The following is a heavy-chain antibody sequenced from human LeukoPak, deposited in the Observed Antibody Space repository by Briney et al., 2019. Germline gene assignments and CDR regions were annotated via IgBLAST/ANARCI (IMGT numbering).Heavy chain of an antibody. CDR3: TRGGPVAGTHKYFQH. Sequence: ASVKVSCKASGCTFTGYYMHWVRQAPGQGLEWMGWMNPNNGNTDYAQKFQGRVTLTRNTSISTAYMELSSLRSEDTAVYYCTRGGPVAGTHKYFQHWGQGTLVTVSS. D-gene: IGHD6-19*01. CDR1: GCTFTGYY. V-gene: IGHV1-8*02. CDR2: MNPNNGNT. J-gene: IGHJ1*01.